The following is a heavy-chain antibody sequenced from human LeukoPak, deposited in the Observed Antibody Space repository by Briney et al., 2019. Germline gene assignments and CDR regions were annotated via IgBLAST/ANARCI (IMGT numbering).Heavy chain of an antibody. D-gene: IGHD3-3*01. CDR2: IYSGGSI. CDR3: ARVYRDFWSGHFDY. CDR1: GFTVSSNY. V-gene: IGHV3-53*01. Sequence: GGSLRLSCAASGFTVSSNYMSWVRQAPGKGLEWVSVIYSGGSIYYADSVKGRFTISRDNSKNTLYLRMNSLRAEDTAVYYCARVYRDFWSGHFDYWGQGTLVTVSS. J-gene: IGHJ4*02.